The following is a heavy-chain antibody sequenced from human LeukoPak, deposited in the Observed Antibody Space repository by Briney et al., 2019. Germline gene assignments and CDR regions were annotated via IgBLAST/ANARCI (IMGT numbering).Heavy chain of an antibody. Sequence: AGGSLRLSCVGSGFTFGTYEMGWVRQAPGKGLEWISYIGHDGTTTYYADSVKGRFTISRENSKNTVYLQMNSLRPDDTAVYYCAKDMCSSTGCLDALDIWGQGTMVTVPS. J-gene: IGHJ3*02. CDR2: IGHDGTTT. D-gene: IGHD2-2*01. V-gene: IGHV3-48*03. CDR3: AKDMCSSTGCLDALDI. CDR1: GFTFGTYE.